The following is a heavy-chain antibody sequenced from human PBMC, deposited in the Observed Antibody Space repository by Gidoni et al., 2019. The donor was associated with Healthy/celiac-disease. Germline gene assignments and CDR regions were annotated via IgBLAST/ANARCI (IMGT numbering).Heavy chain of an antibody. V-gene: IGHV3-30*18. CDR1: GFTFSSYG. Sequence: QVQLVESGGGVVQPGRSLRLSCAASGFTFSSYGMHWVRQAPGKGLEWVAVISYDGSNKYYADSVKGRFTISRDNSKNTLYLQMNSLRAEDTAVYYCAKDWTSSSWYSYYGMDVWGQGTTVTVSS. J-gene: IGHJ6*02. D-gene: IGHD6-13*01. CDR2: ISYDGSNK. CDR3: AKDWTSSSWYSYYGMDV.